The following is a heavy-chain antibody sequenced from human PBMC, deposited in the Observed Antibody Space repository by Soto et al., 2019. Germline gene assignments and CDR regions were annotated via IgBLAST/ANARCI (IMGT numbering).Heavy chain of an antibody. V-gene: IGHV3-73*01. Sequence: PGGSLRLSCAASGFTFSGSAMHWVRQASGKGLEWVGRIRSKANSYATAYAAPVKGRFTISRDDSKNTAYLQMNSLKTEDTAVYYCTRLDSTMHDYWGQGTLVTVSS. J-gene: IGHJ4*02. CDR1: GFTFSGSA. CDR2: IRSKANSYAT. D-gene: IGHD3-10*01. CDR3: TRLDSTMHDY.